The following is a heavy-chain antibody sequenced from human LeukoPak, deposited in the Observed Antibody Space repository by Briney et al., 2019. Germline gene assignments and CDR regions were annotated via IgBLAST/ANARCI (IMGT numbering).Heavy chain of an antibody. CDR1: GYSFTSYW. CDR3: ARQVEHYDYVWGSYRTSYYFDY. Sequence: RGEPLKISCKGSGYSFTSYWIGWVREMPGKGLEWMGIIYPGDSDTRYSPSFQGQVTISADKSISTAYLQWSSLKASDTAMYYCARQVEHYDYVWGSYRTSYYFDYWGQGTLVTVSS. D-gene: IGHD3-16*02. CDR2: IYPGDSDT. V-gene: IGHV5-51*01. J-gene: IGHJ4*02.